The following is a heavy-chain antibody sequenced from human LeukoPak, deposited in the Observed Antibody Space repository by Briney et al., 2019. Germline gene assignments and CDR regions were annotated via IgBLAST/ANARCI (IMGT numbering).Heavy chain of an antibody. CDR3: ARDRGNPDSFSI. CDR2: INADGSTI. J-gene: IGHJ3*02. CDR1: GYTFSPFW. D-gene: IGHD3-10*01. V-gene: IGHV3-74*01. Sequence: GGSLRLSCAASGYTFSPFWMHWVRQAPGKRLVWVSHINADGSTIVYAESVKGRFTISRDNAKNTLFLQMDSLRAEDTAVYYCARDRGNPDSFSIWGQGTVVTVSS.